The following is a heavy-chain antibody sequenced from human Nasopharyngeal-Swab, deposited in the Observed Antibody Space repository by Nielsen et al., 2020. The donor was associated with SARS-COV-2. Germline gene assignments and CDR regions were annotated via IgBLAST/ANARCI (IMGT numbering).Heavy chain of an antibody. CDR3: VSEPGGMAAPGKHFDP. CDR1: GFTFSHYF. D-gene: IGHD6-13*01. CDR2: ITPSGGAT. Sequence: ASVKVSCKASGFTFSHYFMHWVRQAPGQGLEWMGVITPSGGATNYARKFRGRVTMTRDPSTSTVYLDLSSLKSEDTAVYFCVSEPGGMAAPGKHFDPWGQGTLVTVSS. J-gene: IGHJ5*02. V-gene: IGHV1-46*01.